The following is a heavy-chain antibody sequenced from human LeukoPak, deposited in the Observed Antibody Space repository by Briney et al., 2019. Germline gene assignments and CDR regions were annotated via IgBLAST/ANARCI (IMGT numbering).Heavy chain of an antibody. CDR2: MNPNSGNT. CDR3: ARSLSFPTWSGYPCYRYYYGMDV. D-gene: IGHD3-3*01. V-gene: IGHV1-8*01. Sequence: ASVKVSCKASGYTFTSYDINWVRQATGQGLEWMGWMNPNSGNTGYAQKFQGRVTMTRNTSISTAYMELSSLRSEDTAVYYCARSLSFPTWSGYPCYRYYYGMDVWGQETTVTVSS. J-gene: IGHJ6*02. CDR1: GYTFTSYD.